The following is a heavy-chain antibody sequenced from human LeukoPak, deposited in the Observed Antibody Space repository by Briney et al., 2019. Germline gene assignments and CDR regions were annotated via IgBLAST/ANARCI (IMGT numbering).Heavy chain of an antibody. CDR1: GGSISGYS. Sequence: SETLSLTCDVSGGSISGYSWSWIRQPPGKGLEWIGEINHSGSTNYNPSLKSRVTISVDTSKNQFSLKLSSVTAADTAVYYCARFSSIAAAFDYWGLGTLVTVSS. V-gene: IGHV4-34*01. CDR3: ARFSSIAAAFDY. CDR2: INHSGST. J-gene: IGHJ4*02. D-gene: IGHD6-13*01.